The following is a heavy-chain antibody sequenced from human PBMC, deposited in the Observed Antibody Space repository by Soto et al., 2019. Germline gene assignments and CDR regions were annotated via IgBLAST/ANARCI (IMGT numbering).Heavy chain of an antibody. V-gene: IGHV6-1*01. CDR2: TYYRSKWYR. D-gene: IGHD5-12*01. CDR3: ARGNSGYDYHWFDP. CDR1: RDSVSSNSAA. Sequence: SQTLSLTCAISRDSVSSNSAAWNWIRQSPSGGLEWLGRTYYRSKWYRDYAVSVKSRITINPDTSKNQFSLKLSSVTAADTAVYYCARGNSGYDYHWFDPWGQGTLVTVSS. J-gene: IGHJ5*02.